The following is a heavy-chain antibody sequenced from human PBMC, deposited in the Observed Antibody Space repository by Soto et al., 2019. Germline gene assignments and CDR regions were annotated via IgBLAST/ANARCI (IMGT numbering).Heavy chain of an antibody. J-gene: IGHJ6*04. Sequence: SETLSLTCAVYGGSFSGYYWSWIRQPPGKGLEWIGEINHSGSTNYNPSLKSRVTISVDTSKNQFSLKLSSVTAADTAVYYCARGDSRGYDVWGKGTTVTVSS. V-gene: IGHV4-34*01. CDR1: GGSFSGYY. D-gene: IGHD6-19*01. CDR2: INHSGST. CDR3: ARGDSRGYDV.